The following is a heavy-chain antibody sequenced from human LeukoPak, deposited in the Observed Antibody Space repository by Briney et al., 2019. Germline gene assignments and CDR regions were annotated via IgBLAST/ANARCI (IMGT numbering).Heavy chain of an antibody. CDR3: ASADYYDSSGPGG. J-gene: IGHJ4*02. Sequence: PGGSLRLSCAASGFTFDDYTMHWVRQAPGKGLEWVSLISWDGGTIYYADSVKGRFTISRDNAKNSLYLQMNSLRAEDTAVYYCASADYYDSSGPGGWGQGTLVTVSS. D-gene: IGHD3-22*01. CDR2: ISWDGGTI. V-gene: IGHV3-43*01. CDR1: GFTFDDYT.